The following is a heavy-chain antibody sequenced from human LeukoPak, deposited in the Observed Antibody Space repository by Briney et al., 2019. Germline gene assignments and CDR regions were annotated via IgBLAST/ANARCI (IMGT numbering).Heavy chain of an antibody. V-gene: IGHV4-59*01. D-gene: IGHD5-18*01. CDR2: IYYSGST. Sequence: SETLSLTSTVSGGSISSYYWSWIRQPPGKGLEWIGYIYYSGSTNYNPSLKSRVTISVDTSKNQFSLKLSSVTAADTAVYYCARWGLSDTAKTCYGMDVWGQGTTVTVSS. CDR1: GGSISSYY. CDR3: ARWGLSDTAKTCYGMDV. J-gene: IGHJ6*02.